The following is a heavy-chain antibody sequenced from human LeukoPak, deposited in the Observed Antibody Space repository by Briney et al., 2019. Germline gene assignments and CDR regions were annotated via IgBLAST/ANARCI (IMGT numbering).Heavy chain of an antibody. CDR2: ISSNSRTM. V-gene: IGHV3-48*01. CDR1: GFTFSSYS. D-gene: IGHD3-22*01. J-gene: IGHJ4*02. Sequence: PGGSLRLSCAASGFTFSSYSMNWVRQAPGKGLEWLSSISSNSRTMYYADSVKGRFTISRDNAKNSLYLQMNSLRAEDTAVYYCARLNTITMIVVVIKGFDYWGQGTLVTVSS. CDR3: ARLNTITMIVVVIKGFDY.